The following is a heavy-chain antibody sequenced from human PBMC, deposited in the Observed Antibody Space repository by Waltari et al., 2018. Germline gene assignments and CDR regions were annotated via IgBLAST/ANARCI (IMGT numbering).Heavy chain of an antibody. D-gene: IGHD2-15*01. CDR3: ARRRICDTFTCYFDATSYYYYYMDV. CDR2: INWGGRT. CDR1: GGKSADFC. J-gene: IGHJ6*03. V-gene: IGHV4-34*01. Sequence: QEHLEQWGASRLRPADTLSLTCAADGGKSADFCWNWIRLSPGKGPGWLGEINWGGRTSVNPSLQGRVSLSVDSSKSQFSLKMNSMTAADSAVYFCARRRICDTFTCYFDATSYYYYYMDVWGAGTKVTVSS.